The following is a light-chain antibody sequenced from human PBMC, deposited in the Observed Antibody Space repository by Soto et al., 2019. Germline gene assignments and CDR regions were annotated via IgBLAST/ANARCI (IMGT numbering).Light chain of an antibody. Sequence: MGLRQSSGTLSVSRGERVTLSWMASQSFRRLLAWYQQKPGQAPRLLIYDSYNRATGIPPRFRSSESGTDSTLTTIRLAPEASAVYYCPQRHMWPITFGQGTRLEI. J-gene: IGKJ5*01. CDR2: DSY. V-gene: IGKV3-11*01. CDR3: PQRHMWPIT. CDR1: QSFRRL.